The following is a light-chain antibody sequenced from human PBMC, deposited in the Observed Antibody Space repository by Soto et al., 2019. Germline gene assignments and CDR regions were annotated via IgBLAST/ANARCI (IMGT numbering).Light chain of an antibody. CDR1: QGISNY. J-gene: IGKJ1*01. CDR3: QQGYSTPWT. CDR2: AAS. V-gene: IGKV1-27*01. Sequence: DIQMTQSTSSLSASVGDRVTITCRASQGISNYLAWYQQKPGKVPRLMIYAASTLQSGVPSRFSGSGSGTDCTLTLNSLQPEDVATYYCQQGYSTPWTLGQGTKVDIK.